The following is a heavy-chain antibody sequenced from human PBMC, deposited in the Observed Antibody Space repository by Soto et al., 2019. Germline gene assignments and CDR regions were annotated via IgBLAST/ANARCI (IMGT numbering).Heavy chain of an antibody. J-gene: IGHJ6*02. CDR1: GYTFSGYS. CDR3: ARYVFCGGAPACPDMDV. D-gene: IGHD2-21*01. V-gene: IGHV1-18*04. Sequence: QVVLEQSGGEVKKPGASVKVSCKASGYTFSGYSITWVRQAPGHGLEWLGRISGYNGNTNYARTLRGRLTLTTDTSTRTAYMELRGLTSDDTAVYYCARYVFCGGAPACPDMDVWRQGTTVTVSS. CDR2: ISGYNGNT.